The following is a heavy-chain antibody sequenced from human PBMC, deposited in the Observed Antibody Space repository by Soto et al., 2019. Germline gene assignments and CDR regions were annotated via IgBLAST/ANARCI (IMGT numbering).Heavy chain of an antibody. CDR3: ARGRRYSSSWYSDY. Sequence: LTCTVSGGSISSSSYYWGWIRQPPGKGLEWIGSIYYSGSTYYNPSLKSRVTISVDTSKNQFSLKLSSVTAADTAVYYCARGRRYSSSWYSDYWGQGTLVT. CDR2: IYYSGST. D-gene: IGHD6-13*01. J-gene: IGHJ4*02. V-gene: IGHV4-39*01. CDR1: GGSISSSSYY.